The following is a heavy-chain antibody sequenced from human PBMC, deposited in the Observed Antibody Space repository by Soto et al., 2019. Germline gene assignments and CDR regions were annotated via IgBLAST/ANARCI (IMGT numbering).Heavy chain of an antibody. V-gene: IGHV3-49*05. CDR2: IRSKAYGGTT. CDR3: TRVLLWFGELLTDNWFDP. Sequence: EVQLVESGGGLVKPGRSLRLSCTASGFTFGDYAMSWFRQAPGKGLEWVGFIRSKAYGGTTEYVAYVKGRFTISRDDSKSIAYLQMNSLKTEDTAVYYCTRVLLWFGELLTDNWFDPWGQGTLVTVSS. CDR1: GFTFGDYA. D-gene: IGHD3-10*01. J-gene: IGHJ5*02.